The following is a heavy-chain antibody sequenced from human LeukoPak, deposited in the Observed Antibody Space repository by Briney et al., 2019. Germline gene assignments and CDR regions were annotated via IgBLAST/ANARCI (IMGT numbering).Heavy chain of an antibody. V-gene: IGHV3-21*01. D-gene: IGHD5-18*01. CDR3: ARDRHTAYGRGYYYYMDV. CDR1: GFTFSSYS. CDR2: ISSSSSYI. J-gene: IGHJ6*03. Sequence: GGSLRLSCAASGFTFSSYSMNWVRQAPGKGLEWVSSISSSSSYIYYADSVKGRFTISRDNAKNSLYLQMNSLRAEDTAVYYCARDRHTAYGRGYYYYMDVWGKGTTVTVSS.